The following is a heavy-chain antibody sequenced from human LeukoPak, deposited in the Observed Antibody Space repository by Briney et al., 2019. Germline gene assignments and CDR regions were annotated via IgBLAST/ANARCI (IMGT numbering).Heavy chain of an antibody. CDR3: ARGLTPRGGSYGYY. V-gene: IGHV1-8*01. CDR2: MNPNSGNT. D-gene: IGHD1-26*01. CDR1: GYTLASYD. J-gene: IGHJ4*02. Sequence: GASVKVSCKASGYTLASYDINWVRQATGQGLEWMGWMNPNSGNTGYAQKFQGRVTMTRNTSISTAYMEQSSLRSEDTAVYYCARGLTPRGGSYGYYWGQGALVTVSS.